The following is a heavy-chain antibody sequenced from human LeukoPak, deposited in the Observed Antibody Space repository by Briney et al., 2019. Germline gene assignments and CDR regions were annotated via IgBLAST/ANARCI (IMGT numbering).Heavy chain of an antibody. Sequence: SETLSLTCTVSGGSVSSGTYYWNWIRQPPGKGLEWIGYIYHTGGTNYNPSLKSRATISVDTSKNQFSLKLSSVTAADTAVYYCARELWFGEPWDYYYYYGMDVWGQGTTVTVSS. J-gene: IGHJ6*02. CDR2: IYHTGGT. CDR1: GGSVSSGTYY. D-gene: IGHD3-10*01. CDR3: ARELWFGEPWDYYYYYGMDV. V-gene: IGHV4-61*01.